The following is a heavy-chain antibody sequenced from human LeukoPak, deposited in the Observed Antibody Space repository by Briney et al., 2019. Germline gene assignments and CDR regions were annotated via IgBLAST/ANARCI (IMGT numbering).Heavy chain of an antibody. V-gene: IGHV1-2*02. CDR3: ARDPRIAAAGTYYYYYGMDV. D-gene: IGHD6-13*01. CDR2: INPNSGGT. Sequence: VGSVKVSCKASGYTFTGYYMHWVRQAPGQGLEWMGWINPNSGGTNYAQKFQGRVTMTRDTSISTAYMELSRLRSDDTAVYYCARDPRIAAAGTYYYYYGMDVWGQGTTVTVSS. CDR1: GYTFTGYY. J-gene: IGHJ6*02.